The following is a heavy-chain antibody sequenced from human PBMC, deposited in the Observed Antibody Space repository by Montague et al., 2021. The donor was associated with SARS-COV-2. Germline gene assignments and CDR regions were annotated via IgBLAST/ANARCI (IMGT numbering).Heavy chain of an antibody. V-gene: IGHV4-39*01. D-gene: IGHD3-3*01. J-gene: IGHJ3*02. CDR2: IYYSGST. CDR3: ARHSGRDTIFGVITIPDAFDI. Sequence: SETLSLTCTVSGGSISSSSHYWGWIRQPPGKGLDWIGNIYYSGSTYYKPSLKSRVTIYVDTSKNQFSLKLSSVTAADTAVYYCARHSGRDTIFGVITIPDAFDIWGQGTTVTVSS. CDR1: GGSISSSSHY.